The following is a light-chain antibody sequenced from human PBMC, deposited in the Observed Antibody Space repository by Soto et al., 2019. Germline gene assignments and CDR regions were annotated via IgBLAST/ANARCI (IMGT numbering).Light chain of an antibody. V-gene: IGKV3-15*01. J-gene: IGKJ2*01. CDR3: QQYNNWPYT. CDR2: GAS. CDR1: QSVGSN. Sequence: EIVMTQSPATLSVSPGERATLSCRASQSVGSNLAWYQQKPGQAPRLLISGASTRATGVPARFSGSGSGTEFTLPISSLQSEDFAVYYCQQYNNWPYTFGQGTKLEIK.